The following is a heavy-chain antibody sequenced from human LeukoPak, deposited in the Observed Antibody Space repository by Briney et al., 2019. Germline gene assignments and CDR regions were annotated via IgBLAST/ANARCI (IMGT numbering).Heavy chain of an antibody. J-gene: IGHJ4*02. Sequence: SETLSLTCAVYGGSFSGYYWSWIRQPPGKGLEWIGEINHSGSTNYNPSLKSLVTISVDTSKNQFSLKLSSVTAADTAVYYCARGLGYSSGWYWGYWGQGTLVTVSS. D-gene: IGHD6-19*01. CDR1: GGSFSGYY. V-gene: IGHV4-34*01. CDR3: ARGLGYSSGWYWGY. CDR2: INHSGST.